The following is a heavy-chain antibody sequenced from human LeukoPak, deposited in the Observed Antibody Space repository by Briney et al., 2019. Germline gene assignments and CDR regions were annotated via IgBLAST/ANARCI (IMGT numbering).Heavy chain of an antibody. J-gene: IGHJ4*02. CDR3: ARRAGSGSYYKT. Sequence: ASVKVSCKASGGTFSSYAISGVPQAPGQGLEWMGGIIPIFGTANYAQKFQGRVTITADESTSTAYMELSSLRSEDTAVYYCARRAGSGSYYKTWGQGTLVTVSS. CDR1: GGTFSSYA. D-gene: IGHD3-10*01. CDR2: IIPIFGTA. V-gene: IGHV1-69*13.